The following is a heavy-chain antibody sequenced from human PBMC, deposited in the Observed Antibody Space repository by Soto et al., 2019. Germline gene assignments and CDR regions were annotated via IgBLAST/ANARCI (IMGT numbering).Heavy chain of an antibody. CDR1: GFTFSDYY. D-gene: IGHD3-3*01. CDR2: VSGSGSTSI. V-gene: IGHV3-11*01. Sequence: GGSLRLSCAASGFTFSDYYMTWIRQAPGKGLEWVSYVSGSGSTSIFYADSVKGRFTISRDNAKNSLYLQMNSLRVEDTAVYYCARSSATPNVWCGFGLDVWGQGTTVTVSS. CDR3: ARSSATPNVWCGFGLDV. J-gene: IGHJ6*02.